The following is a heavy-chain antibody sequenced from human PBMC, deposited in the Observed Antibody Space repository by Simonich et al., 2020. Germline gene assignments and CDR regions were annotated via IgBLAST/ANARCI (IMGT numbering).Heavy chain of an antibody. CDR2: IWYDRSNK. Sequence: QVQLVESGGGVVQPGRSLRLSCAASGFTFSRYGMHWVRQAPGKGLEWVAGIWYDRSNKYYADSVKGRFTISRDKSKNTLYLQMNSLRAEDTAVYYCARDRYCSGGSCYYFDYWGQGTLVTVSS. J-gene: IGHJ4*02. D-gene: IGHD2-15*01. CDR1: GFTFSRYG. V-gene: IGHV3-33*01. CDR3: ARDRYCSGGSCYYFDY.